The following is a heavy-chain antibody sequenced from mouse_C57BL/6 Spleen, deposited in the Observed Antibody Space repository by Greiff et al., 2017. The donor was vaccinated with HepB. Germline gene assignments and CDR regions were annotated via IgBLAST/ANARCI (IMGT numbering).Heavy chain of an antibody. V-gene: IGHV1-82*01. D-gene: IGHD2-4*01. J-gene: IGHJ1*03. CDR1: GYAFSSSW. CDR3: ARRDYDYDTRYFDV. CDR2: IYPGDGDT. Sequence: QVQLKESGPELVKPGASVKISCKASGYAFSSSWMNWVKQRPGKGLEWIGRIYPGDGDTNYNGKFKGKATLTADKSSSTAYMQLSSLTSEDSAVYFCARRDYDYDTRYFDVWGTGTTVTVSS.